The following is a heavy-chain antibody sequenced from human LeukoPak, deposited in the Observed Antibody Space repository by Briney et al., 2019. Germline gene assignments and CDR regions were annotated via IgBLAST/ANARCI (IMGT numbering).Heavy chain of an antibody. CDR3: GHPELP. J-gene: IGHJ4*02. Sequence: GGSLRLSCAASGFTFSSYTTGWVRQAPGKGLEWVSGITSSGAHTYYVDSVKGRFTISRDNSKNMLYVQMTSLRAEDTAVYYCGHPELPWGQGTLVTVSS. V-gene: IGHV3-23*01. D-gene: IGHD1-1*01. CDR1: GFTFSSYT. CDR2: ITSSGAHT.